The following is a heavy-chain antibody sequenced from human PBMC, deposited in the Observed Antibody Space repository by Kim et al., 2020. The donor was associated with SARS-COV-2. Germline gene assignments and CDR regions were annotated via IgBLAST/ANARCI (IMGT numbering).Heavy chain of an antibody. CDR1: GGSFSGYY. CDR3: ARGRRWLRAAFDY. CDR2: INHSGST. D-gene: IGHD5-12*01. V-gene: IGHV4-34*01. Sequence: SETLSLTCAVYGGSFSGYYWSWIRQPPGKGLEWIGEINHSGSTNYNPSLKSRVTISVDTSKNQFSLKLSSVTAADTAVYYCARGRRWLRAAFDYWGQGTLVTVSS. J-gene: IGHJ4*02.